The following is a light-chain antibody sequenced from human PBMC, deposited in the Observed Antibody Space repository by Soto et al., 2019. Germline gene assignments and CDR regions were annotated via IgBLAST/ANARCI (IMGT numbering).Light chain of an antibody. V-gene: IGLV1-40*01. J-gene: IGLJ1*01. CDR1: SSNIGAPYD. CDR2: ANT. CDR3: QSYDSSLSAFV. Sequence: QSVLTQPPSVSGAPGQGVTISCTGSSSNIGAPYDVHWYQQLPETAPKLLIYANTNRPSGVPDRFSGSKSGTSASLAITGLQADDEAEYYCQSYDSSLSAFVFGTGTKVTVL.